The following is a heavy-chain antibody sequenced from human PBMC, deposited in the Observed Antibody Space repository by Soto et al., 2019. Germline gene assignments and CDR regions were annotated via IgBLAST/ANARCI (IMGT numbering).Heavy chain of an antibody. CDR3: ARSSREASTIFENYYGMDV. J-gene: IGHJ6*02. CDR2: IWYDGSNK. CDR1: GFTFSSYG. Sequence: PGGSLRLSCAASGFTFSSYGMHWVRQAPGKGLEWVAVIWYDGSNKYYADSVKGRFTISRDNSKNTLYLQMNSLRAEDTAVYYCARSSREASTIFENYYGMDVWGQGTTVTVSS. V-gene: IGHV3-33*01. D-gene: IGHD3-3*01.